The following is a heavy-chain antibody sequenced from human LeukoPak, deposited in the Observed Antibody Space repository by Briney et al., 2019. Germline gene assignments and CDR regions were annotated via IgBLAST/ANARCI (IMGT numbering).Heavy chain of an antibody. J-gene: IGHJ4*02. Sequence: GGSLRRSCSASGFTFSSYAMHWVRQAPGKGLEYVSAISSNGGSTYYADSVKGRFTISRDNSKNTLYLQMSSLRAEDTAVYYCVKAYYYDSSGFDMGFDYWGQGTLVTVSS. V-gene: IGHV3-64D*06. D-gene: IGHD3-22*01. CDR3: VKAYYYDSSGFDMGFDY. CDR2: ISSNGGST. CDR1: GFTFSSYA.